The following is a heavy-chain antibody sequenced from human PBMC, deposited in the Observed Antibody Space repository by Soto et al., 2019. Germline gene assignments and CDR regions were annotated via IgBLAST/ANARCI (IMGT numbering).Heavy chain of an antibody. D-gene: IGHD3-3*01. CDR2: INPSGGST. V-gene: IGHV1-46*01. CDR3: ARDFAFYDFWSGYYSPEETYYYGMDV. CDR1: GYTFTSYY. Sequence: GASVKVSCKASGYTFTSYYMHWVRQAPGQGLEWMGIINPSGGSTSYAQKFQGRVTVTRDTSTSTVYMELSSLRSEDTAVYYCARDFAFYDFWSGYYSPEETYYYGMDVWGQGTTVTVSS. J-gene: IGHJ6*02.